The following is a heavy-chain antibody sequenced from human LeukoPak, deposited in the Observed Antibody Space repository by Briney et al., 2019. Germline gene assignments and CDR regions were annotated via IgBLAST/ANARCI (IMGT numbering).Heavy chain of an antibody. D-gene: IGHD4-17*01. CDR3: ARDESTVTTLDY. Sequence: GGSLRLSCAASGFTFSSYAMSWVRQAPGKGLEWVSAISGSGGSTYYADSVKGRFTISRDNSKNTLYLQMDSLRAEDTAVYYCARDESTVTTLDYWGQGTLVTVSS. CDR1: GFTFSSYA. J-gene: IGHJ4*02. CDR2: ISGSGGST. V-gene: IGHV3-23*01.